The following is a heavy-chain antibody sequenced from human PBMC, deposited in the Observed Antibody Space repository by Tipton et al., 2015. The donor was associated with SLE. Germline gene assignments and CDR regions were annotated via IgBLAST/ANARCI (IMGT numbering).Heavy chain of an antibody. CDR3: VRGGAGDLGAFDI. D-gene: IGHD2-21*02. CDR2: IYITGNT. CDR1: GPSLSSSTYD. J-gene: IGHJ3*02. Sequence: TLSLTCTVSGPSLSSSTYDWGWIRQPPGKGLEWIGSIYITGNTHYTPSLQSRVTISVDTSKNQVSLKLRSVTAADTALYYCVRGGAGDLGAFDIWGPGTLVTVSS. V-gene: IGHV4-39*07.